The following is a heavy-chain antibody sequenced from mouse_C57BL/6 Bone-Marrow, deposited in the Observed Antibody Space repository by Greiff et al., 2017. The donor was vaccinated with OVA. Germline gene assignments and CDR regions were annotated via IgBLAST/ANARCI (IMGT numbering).Heavy chain of an antibody. Sequence: VQLQQSGAELVRPGASVKLSCTASGFNIKDDYMHWVKQRPEQGLEWIGWIDPENGDTEYASKFQGKATITADTSTNTAYLQLSSLPSEDTAVYYCTTGTTVVENYYAIDYWGQGTSVTVSS. CDR1: GFNIKDDY. J-gene: IGHJ4*01. CDR2: IDPENGDT. D-gene: IGHD1-1*01. V-gene: IGHV14-4*01. CDR3: TTGTTVVENYYAIDY.